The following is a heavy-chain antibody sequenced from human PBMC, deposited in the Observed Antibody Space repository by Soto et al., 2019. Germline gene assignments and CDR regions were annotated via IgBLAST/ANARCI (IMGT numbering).Heavy chain of an antibody. V-gene: IGHV1-18*01. CDR1: GYTFASYA. CDR3: ARDRSPPDF. J-gene: IGHJ4*01. CDR2: ISAYNGNT. Sequence: QVQLVQSGAEVKKPGASVKVSCKASGYTFASYAISGMRQAPGQGLEWMGWISAYNGNTNYAQKLQARVTMTTDTSTGTAYLELTSPSFHAAAVYYCARDRSPPDFWCHGTIVSVSS.